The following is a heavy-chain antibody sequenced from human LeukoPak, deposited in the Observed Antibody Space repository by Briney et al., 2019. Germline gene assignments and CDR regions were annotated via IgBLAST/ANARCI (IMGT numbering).Heavy chain of an antibody. D-gene: IGHD1-26*01. CDR2: IRYDGSNK. J-gene: IGHJ6*03. CDR1: GFTFSSYG. CDR3: AKEGDYYYYYMDV. V-gene: IGHV3-30*02. Sequence: GGSLRHSCAASGFTFSSYGMHWVRQAPGKGLEWVAFIRYDGSNKYYADSVKGRFTISRDNSKNTLYLQMNSLRAEDTAVYYCAKEGDYYYYYMDVWGKGTTVTVSS.